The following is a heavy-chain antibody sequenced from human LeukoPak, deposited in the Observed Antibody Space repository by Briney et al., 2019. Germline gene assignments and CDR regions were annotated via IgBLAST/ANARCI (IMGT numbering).Heavy chain of an antibody. V-gene: IGHV3-11*01. CDR2: IFDDGNTV. CDR3: ATPLDYRDSSGFHQGGD. J-gene: IGHJ4*02. D-gene: IGHD3-22*01. Sequence: PGGSLRLSCAASGFTFSDYYMTWIRQTPGKGLEWLSYIFDDGNTVLYADSIKGRFTISRDNAKNSLYLQMTSLRAEDTAMYYCATPLDYRDSSGFHQGGDWGQGTLVTVSS. CDR1: GFTFSDYY.